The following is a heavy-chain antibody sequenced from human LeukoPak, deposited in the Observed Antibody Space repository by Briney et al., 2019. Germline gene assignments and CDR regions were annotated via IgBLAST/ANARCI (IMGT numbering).Heavy chain of an antibody. D-gene: IGHD5-24*01. CDR1: GGTFSSHA. V-gene: IGHV1-69*05. J-gene: IGHJ2*01. CDR3: ARQRDGYNSLSYFDL. Sequence: SVKVSCKASGGTFSSHAISWVRRAPGQGLEWMGGIIPIFGTANYAQKFQGRVTITTDESTSTAYMELSSLRSEDTAVYYCARQRDGYNSLSYFDLWGRGTLVTVSS. CDR2: IIPIFGTA.